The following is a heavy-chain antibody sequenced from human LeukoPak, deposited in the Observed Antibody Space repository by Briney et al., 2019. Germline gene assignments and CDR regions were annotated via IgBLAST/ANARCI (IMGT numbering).Heavy chain of an antibody. CDR2: ISWNSGSI. J-gene: IGHJ4*02. CDR3: AKVYSSSWYGWSDY. V-gene: IGHV3-9*03. Sequence: GGSLRLSCAASGFTFDDYAMHWVRQAPGKGLEWVSGISWNSGSIGYADSVKGRFTISRDNAKNSLYLQMNSLRAEDMALYYCAKVYSSSWYGWSDYWGQGTLVTVSS. CDR1: GFTFDDYA. D-gene: IGHD6-13*01.